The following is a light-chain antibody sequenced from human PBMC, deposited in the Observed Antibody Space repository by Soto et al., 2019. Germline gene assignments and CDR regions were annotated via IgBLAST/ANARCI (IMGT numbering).Light chain of an antibody. J-gene: IGKJ4*01. CDR3: QQSDNWPLT. CDR1: QSISSY. CDR2: DAS. Sequence: EIVLTQSPATLSLSPGERATLSCRASQSISSYLAWYQQKPGQAPRLLIYDASNRAPGIPARFSGSGSGTDFTLTISRLEPEDFAVYYCQQSDNWPLTFGGGTRVEIK. V-gene: IGKV3-11*01.